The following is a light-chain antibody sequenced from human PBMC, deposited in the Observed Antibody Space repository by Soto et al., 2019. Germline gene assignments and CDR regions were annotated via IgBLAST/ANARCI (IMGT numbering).Light chain of an antibody. Sequence: DIQMTQSPSTLSASVGDRVTITCRASQSISSWLAWYQQKPGKAPKLLIYKASSLESGVPSRFSGRGSGTEFPLPISSLQPDDFAAYYCQQYNSYSPYTFGQGTKLEIK. CDR2: KAS. CDR3: QQYNSYSPYT. V-gene: IGKV1-5*03. J-gene: IGKJ2*01. CDR1: QSISSW.